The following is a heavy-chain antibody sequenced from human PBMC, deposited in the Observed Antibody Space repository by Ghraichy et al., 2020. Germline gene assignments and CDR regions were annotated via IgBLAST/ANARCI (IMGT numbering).Heavy chain of an antibody. V-gene: IGHV3-23*01. CDR3: AKVPSYDSSGYYLDY. J-gene: IGHJ4*02. CDR2: ISGSGVST. Sequence: GGSLRLSCAASGFTFSSYAMSWVRQAPGKGLEWVSAISGSGVSTYYADSVKGRFTISRDNSKNTLYLQMNSLRAEDTAVYYCAKVPSYDSSGYYLDYWGQGTLVTVSS. CDR1: GFTFSSYA. D-gene: IGHD3-22*01.